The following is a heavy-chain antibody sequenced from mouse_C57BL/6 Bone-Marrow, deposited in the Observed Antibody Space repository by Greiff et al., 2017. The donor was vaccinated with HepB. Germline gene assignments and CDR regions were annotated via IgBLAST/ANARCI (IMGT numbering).Heavy chain of an antibody. D-gene: IGHD4-1*01. V-gene: IGHV1-69*01. J-gene: IGHJ3*01. Sequence: VKLMESGAELVMPGASVKLSCKASGYTFTSYWMHWVKQRPGQGLEWIGEIDPSDSYTNYNQKFKGKSTLTVDKSSSTAYMQLSSLTSEDSAVYYCARSLGAWFAYWGQGTLVTVSA. CDR3: ARSLGAWFAY. CDR2: IDPSDSYT. CDR1: GYTFTSYW.